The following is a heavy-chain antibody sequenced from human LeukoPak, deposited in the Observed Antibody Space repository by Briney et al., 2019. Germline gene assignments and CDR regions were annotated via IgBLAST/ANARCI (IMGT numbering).Heavy chain of an antibody. CDR3: AKRGAYSPPY. Sequence: GGSLRLSCAASGFTFSSYEMNWVRQAPGKGLAWVSYISSSGSTIYYADSVKGRFTISRDNAKNSLYLQMNSLRAEDTAVYYCAKRGAYSPPYWGQGTLVTVSS. D-gene: IGHD5-18*01. J-gene: IGHJ4*02. CDR1: GFTFSSYE. V-gene: IGHV3-48*03. CDR2: ISSSGSTI.